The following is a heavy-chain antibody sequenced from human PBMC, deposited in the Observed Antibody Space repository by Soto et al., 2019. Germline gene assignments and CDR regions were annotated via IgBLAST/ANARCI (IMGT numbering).Heavy chain of an antibody. V-gene: IGHV1-69*19. D-gene: IGHD3-10*01. CDR2: ISAMFGAA. Sequence: QVQLVQSGAEMKKPGSSVKVSCQSSGGTFNTYAMNWVRQAPGQGPEWMGDISAMFGAANYAPKFQGRVTITADESTGTSYMQLSSLTSEDTALYFCAREVQVHTPDFVYWGQGTVVPVSS. CDR1: GGTFNTYA. J-gene: IGHJ4*02. CDR3: AREVQVHTPDFVY.